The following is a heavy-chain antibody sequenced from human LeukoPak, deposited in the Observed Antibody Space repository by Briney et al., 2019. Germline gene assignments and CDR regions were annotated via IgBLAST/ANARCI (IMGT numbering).Heavy chain of an antibody. V-gene: IGHV1-18*01. CDR1: GYTFTSYG. CDR2: ISAYNGNT. CDR3: ARCWAGYYGDYEQAPYDY. D-gene: IGHD4-17*01. J-gene: IGHJ4*02. Sequence: GASVKVSCKASGYTFTSYGISWVRQAPGQGLEWMGWISAYNGNTNYAQKLQGRVTMTTDTSTSTAYMELRSLRSDDTAVYYCARCWAGYYGDYEQAPYDYWGQGTLVTVSS.